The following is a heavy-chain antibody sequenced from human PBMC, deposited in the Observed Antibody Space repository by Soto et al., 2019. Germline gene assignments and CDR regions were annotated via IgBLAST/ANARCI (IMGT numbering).Heavy chain of an antibody. Sequence: ESGGGLVQPGGSLRLSCAASGFTFSDYAMSWVRQAPGKGLEWVSLISDSGASTYYADSVKGRFTISRDNSKNTLYLQMNSLRAEDTAVYYCAKRACSGGSCRTDYWGQGTLVTVSS. CDR1: GFTFSDYA. V-gene: IGHV3-23*01. D-gene: IGHD2-15*01. CDR3: AKRACSGGSCRTDY. J-gene: IGHJ4*02. CDR2: ISDSGAST.